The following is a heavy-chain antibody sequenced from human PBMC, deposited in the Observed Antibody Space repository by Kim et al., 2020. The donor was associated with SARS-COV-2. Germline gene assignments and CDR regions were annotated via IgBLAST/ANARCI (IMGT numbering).Heavy chain of an antibody. J-gene: IGHJ5*02. D-gene: IGHD2-2*01. CDR3: ARDNIVVVPAAENWFDP. Sequence: VKGPFTISRDNSKNTLCLQMNSLRAEDTAVYYCARDNIVVVPAAENWFDPWGQGTLVTVSS. V-gene: IGHV3-30*07.